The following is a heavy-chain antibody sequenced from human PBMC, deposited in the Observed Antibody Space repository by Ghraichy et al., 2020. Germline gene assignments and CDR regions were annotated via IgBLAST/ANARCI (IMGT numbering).Heavy chain of an antibody. Sequence: GGSLRLSCAASGFTFSGSAMHWVRQASGKGLEWVGRIRSKANSYATAYAASVKGRFTISRDDSKNTAYLQMNSLKTEDTAVYYCTRRSVEMATSSWGQGTLVTVSS. CDR1: GFTFSGSA. CDR2: IRSKANSYAT. V-gene: IGHV3-73*01. J-gene: IGHJ4*02. D-gene: IGHD5-24*01. CDR3: TRRSVEMATSS.